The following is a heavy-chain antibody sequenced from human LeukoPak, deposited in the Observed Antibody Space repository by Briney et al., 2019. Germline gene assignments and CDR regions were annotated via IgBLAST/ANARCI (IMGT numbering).Heavy chain of an antibody. D-gene: IGHD3-22*01. J-gene: IGHJ4*02. Sequence: ASVKVSCKASGYTFTRYYMHWVRQAPGQGLEWMGIINPSGGSTSYAQKFQGRVTMTRDTSISTAYMELSRLRSDDTAVYYCAKALAPSYYDSSGYGFDYWGQGTLVTVSS. CDR3: AKALAPSYYDSSGYGFDY. CDR1: GYTFTRYY. CDR2: INPSGGST. V-gene: IGHV1-46*01.